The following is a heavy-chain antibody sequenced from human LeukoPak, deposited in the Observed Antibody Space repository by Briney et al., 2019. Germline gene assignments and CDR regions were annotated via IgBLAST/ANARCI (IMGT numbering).Heavy chain of an antibody. V-gene: IGHV4-59*01. Sequence: SETLSLTCTVSGGSISSYYWNWIRQPPGKGLEWVGYIYYSGSTNYNPSLKSRVTTSVDTSKNQLSLKLSSVTAADTAVYYCARERLGYYDRSGLDYWGQGTLVTVSS. CDR3: ARERLGYYDRSGLDY. CDR2: IYYSGST. D-gene: IGHD3-22*01. J-gene: IGHJ4*02. CDR1: GGSISSYY.